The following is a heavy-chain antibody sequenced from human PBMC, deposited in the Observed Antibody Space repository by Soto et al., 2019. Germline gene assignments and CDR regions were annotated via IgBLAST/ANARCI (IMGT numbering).Heavy chain of an antibody. Sequence: QVQLQESGPGLVKPSQTLSLTCTVSGGSISSCGYYWSWIRQHPGKVLEWIGYIDYRGSTYYNRSLKRRVTISVDTSKNQFSLKLSSVTAADTAVYYCARVEDSYYYYMDVWGKGTTVTVSS. CDR2: IDYRGST. CDR3: ARVEDSYYYYMDV. J-gene: IGHJ6*03. CDR1: GGSISSCGYY. V-gene: IGHV4-31*03.